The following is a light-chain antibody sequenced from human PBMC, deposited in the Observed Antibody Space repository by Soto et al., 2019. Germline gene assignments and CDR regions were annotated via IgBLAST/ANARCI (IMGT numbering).Light chain of an antibody. CDR3: TSYAGGNNV. CDR2: EVN. CDR1: SSDVGGYNY. Sequence: QSALTQPPSASGSPGQSVTISCTGTSSDVGGYNYVSWYQQKPGKVPKLMIYEVNKRPSGVPDRFSGSKSGNTASLTVSGLQAEDEADYYCTSYAGGNNVFGTGTKVTVL. V-gene: IGLV2-8*01. J-gene: IGLJ1*01.